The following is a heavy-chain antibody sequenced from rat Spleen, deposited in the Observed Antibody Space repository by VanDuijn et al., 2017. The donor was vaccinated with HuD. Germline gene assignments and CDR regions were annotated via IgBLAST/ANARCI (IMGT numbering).Heavy chain of an antibody. CDR1: GFTFSDYY. CDR2: ISYDSGGT. D-gene: IGHD4-2*01. V-gene: IGHV5-20*01. J-gene: IGHJ1*01. Sequence: EVQLVESGGGLAQPGGSLKLSCAATGFTFSDYYMGWVRQAPTKGLQWVASISYDSGGTYYRDSVKGRFTISRDNAKSTLYLQMDSLRSEDTATYYCTTVVGDSYWYFDFWGPGTMVTVSS. CDR3: TTVVGDSYWYFDF.